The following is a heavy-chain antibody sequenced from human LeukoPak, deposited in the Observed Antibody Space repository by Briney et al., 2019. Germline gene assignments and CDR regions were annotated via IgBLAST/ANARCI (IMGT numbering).Heavy chain of an antibody. J-gene: IGHJ4*02. CDR2: MNPNSGNT. Sequence: ASVKVSCKASGYTFTSYDVNWVRQATGQGLEWMGWMNPNSGNTGCAQKFQGRVTMTRNTSITTAYMELSSLRSEDTAVYYCARGVRYSSGWDFDYWGQGTLVTVSS. CDR3: ARGVRYSSGWDFDY. V-gene: IGHV1-8*01. D-gene: IGHD6-19*01. CDR1: GYTFTSYD.